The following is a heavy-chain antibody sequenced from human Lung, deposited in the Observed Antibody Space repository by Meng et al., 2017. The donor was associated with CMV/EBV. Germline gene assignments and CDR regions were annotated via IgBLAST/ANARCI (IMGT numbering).Heavy chain of an antibody. Sequence: LXXTVSGDSVGSGAYYWSWIRQPPGKGLEWIGYTYSTRGIFYNPSLKSRLIISLDTSKNQFSLQLKSVTAADAAVYYCARMVTGGYYFDYWGQGSLVXSPQ. D-gene: IGHD2-21*02. CDR3: ARMVTGGYYFDY. CDR1: GDSVGSGAYY. J-gene: IGHJ4*01. V-gene: IGHV4-30-4*01. CDR2: TYSTRGI.